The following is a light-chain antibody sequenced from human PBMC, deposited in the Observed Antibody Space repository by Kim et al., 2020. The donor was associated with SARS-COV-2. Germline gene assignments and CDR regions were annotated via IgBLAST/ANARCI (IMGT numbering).Light chain of an antibody. CDR2: GDG. CDR3: QSYDSSNYLV. V-gene: IGLV6-57*03. CDR1: RGTIASSY. Sequence: VTFSGTRSRGTIASSYVQWYQQRPGSAPTIVIYGDGRRPSGVPDRFSGSFDSSANSASLTISGLRTEDEADYYCQSYDSSNYLVFGGGTQLTVL. J-gene: IGLJ2*01.